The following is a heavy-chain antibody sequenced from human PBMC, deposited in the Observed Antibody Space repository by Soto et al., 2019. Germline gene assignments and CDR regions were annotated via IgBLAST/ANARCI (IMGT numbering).Heavy chain of an antibody. CDR1: GGSISSYY. CDR3: AGGIQLRLDAFDI. V-gene: IGHV4-59*08. D-gene: IGHD5-18*01. J-gene: IGHJ3*02. Sequence: ASETLSLTCTVSGGSISSYYWSWIRQPPGKGLEWIGYIYYSGSTNYNPSLKSRVTISVDTSKNQFSLKLSSVTAADTAVYYCAGGIQLRLDAFDIWGQGTMVTVSS. CDR2: IYYSGST.